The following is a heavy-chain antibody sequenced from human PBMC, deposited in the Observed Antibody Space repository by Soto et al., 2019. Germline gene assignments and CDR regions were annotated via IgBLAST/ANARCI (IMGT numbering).Heavy chain of an antibody. D-gene: IGHD2-2*01. CDR1: GGTFSSYA. CDR3: ARGGCCSSTSSAHYYYYYRMDV. CDR2: IIPIFGTA. J-gene: IGHJ6*02. Sequence: SVKVSCKASGGTFSSYAISWVRQAPGQGLEWMGGIIPIFGTANYAQKFQGRVTITADESTSTAYMELSSLRSEDTAVYYCARGGCCSSTSSAHYYYYYRMDVWGQGTTVTVSS. V-gene: IGHV1-69*13.